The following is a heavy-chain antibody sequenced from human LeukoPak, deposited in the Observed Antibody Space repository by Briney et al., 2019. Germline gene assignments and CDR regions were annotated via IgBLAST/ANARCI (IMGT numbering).Heavy chain of an antibody. J-gene: IGHJ4*02. CDR1: GGSISSYY. CDR2: IYYSGST. Sequence: SETLSLTCTVSGGSISSYYWSWIRQPPGKGLEWIGYIYYSGSTNYNPSLKSRVTISVDTSKNQFSLKLSSVTAADTAVYYCARLGYSSGWYFFDYWGQGTLVTVSS. D-gene: IGHD6-19*01. V-gene: IGHV4-59*08. CDR3: ARLGYSSGWYFFDY.